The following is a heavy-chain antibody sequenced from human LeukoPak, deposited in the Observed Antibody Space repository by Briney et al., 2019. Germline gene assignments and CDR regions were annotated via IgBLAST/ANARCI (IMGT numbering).Heavy chain of an antibody. Sequence: SETLSLTCTVSGGSISSYYWSWIRQPPGKGLEWLGYIYYSGSTNYNPSLKSRVTISVDASKIPFSLKPSSVTAADTAVYYCASSGGEYGDLYYWGQGTLVTVSS. CDR2: IYYSGST. V-gene: IGHV4-59*01. CDR1: GGSISSYY. J-gene: IGHJ4*02. CDR3: ASSGGEYGDLYY. D-gene: IGHD4-17*01.